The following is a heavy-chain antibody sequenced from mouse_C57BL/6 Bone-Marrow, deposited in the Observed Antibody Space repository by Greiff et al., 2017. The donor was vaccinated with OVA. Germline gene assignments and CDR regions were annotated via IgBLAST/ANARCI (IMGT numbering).Heavy chain of an antibody. J-gene: IGHJ2*01. CDR3: ARRGSYGRCCDY. CDR2: INPNYGTT. CDR1: GYSFTDYN. D-gene: IGHD1-1*01. V-gene: IGHV1-39*01. Sequence: VQLQQPGPELVKPGASVKISCKASGYSFTDYNMNWVKQSNGQGLEWIGVINPNYGTTSYNQKFKGKATLTVDQSSSTAYMQLNSLTSEDSAVYYCARRGSYGRCCDYWGQGTTLTVSS.